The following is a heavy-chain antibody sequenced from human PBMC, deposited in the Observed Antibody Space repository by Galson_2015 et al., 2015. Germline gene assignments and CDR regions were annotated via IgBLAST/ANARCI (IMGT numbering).Heavy chain of an antibody. J-gene: IGHJ4*02. CDR2: IKRKSDGGTT. CDR3: ATDLLDY. D-gene: IGHD2-15*01. Sequence: SLRLSCAASGFTFTNAWMSWVRQAPGKGLEWVGRIKRKSDGGTTDYAAPVKGKFTISRDDSKNTVWLQINSLKTEDTAMYYCATDLLDYWGQGTLVT. V-gene: IGHV3-15*01. CDR1: GFTFTNAW.